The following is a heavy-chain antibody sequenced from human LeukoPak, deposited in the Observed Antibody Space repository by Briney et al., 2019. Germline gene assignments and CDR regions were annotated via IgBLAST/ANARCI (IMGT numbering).Heavy chain of an antibody. Sequence: GESLKISCKGSGYSFTSYWIGWVRQMPGKGLEWMGIIYPGDSDTRYSPSFQGQVTISADKSISTAYLQWSSLKASDTAMYYCARAPEAVVVTAIYFQHWGQGTLVTVSS. V-gene: IGHV5-51*01. CDR1: GYSFTSYW. CDR2: IYPGDSDT. D-gene: IGHD2-21*02. J-gene: IGHJ1*01. CDR3: ARAPEAVVVTAIYFQH.